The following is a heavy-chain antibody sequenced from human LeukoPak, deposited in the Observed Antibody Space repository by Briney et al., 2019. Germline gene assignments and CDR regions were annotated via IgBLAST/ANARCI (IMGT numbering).Heavy chain of an antibody. V-gene: IGHV4-38-2*01. J-gene: IGHJ4*02. CDR2: IYHSGRT. CDR3: ASLLVAAAAGGYFDY. D-gene: IGHD6-13*01. Sequence: SIYHSGRTYYNPSLKRRVTISVDTSKNQFSLKLSSVTAADTAVYYCASLLVAAAAGGYFDYWGQGTLVTVSS.